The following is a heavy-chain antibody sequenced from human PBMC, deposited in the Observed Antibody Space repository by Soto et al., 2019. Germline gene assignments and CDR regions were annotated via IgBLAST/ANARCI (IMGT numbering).Heavy chain of an antibody. D-gene: IGHD2-15*01. CDR1: GGCISSGGYY. Sequence: QVQLQESGPGLVKPSQTLSLTCTVSGGCISSGGYYWSWIRQHPGKGLEWIGYIYYSGSTYYNPSLKSRVTISVATSKYQCALKLSSVTAADTSVYYCARDLGHCSVGSCYSGFGYFDLWGRGTLVTSSS. J-gene: IGHJ2*01. CDR2: IYYSGST. V-gene: IGHV4-31*03. CDR3: ARDLGHCSVGSCYSGFGYFDL.